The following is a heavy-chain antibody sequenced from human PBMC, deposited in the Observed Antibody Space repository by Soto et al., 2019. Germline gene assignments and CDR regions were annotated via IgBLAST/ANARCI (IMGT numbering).Heavy chain of an antibody. D-gene: IGHD4-17*01. V-gene: IGHV2-26*01. CDR2: IFSNDEK. CDR3: ARIWLNGDGPYYFDY. J-gene: IGHJ4*02. CDR1: GFSLSNARMG. Sequence: QVTLKESGPVLVKPTETLTLTCTVSGFSLSNARMGVSWIRQPPGKALEWLAHIFSNDEKSYSTSLKSTLTITKDTSKSRVVRTMTNIDPMDTATYYCARIWLNGDGPYYFDYWGQGTLVTVSS.